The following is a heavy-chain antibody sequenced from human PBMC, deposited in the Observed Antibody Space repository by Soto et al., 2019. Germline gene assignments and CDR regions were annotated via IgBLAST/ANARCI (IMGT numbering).Heavy chain of an antibody. CDR3: ARGPHYDFWSGYTPLDYYYGMDV. CDR2: INHSGST. J-gene: IGHJ6*02. D-gene: IGHD3-3*01. Sequence: SETLSLTCAVYGGSFSGYYWSWIRQPPGKGLEWIGEINHSGSTNYNPSLKSRVTISVDTSKNQFSLKLSSVTAADTAVYYCARGPHYDFWSGYTPLDYYYGMDVWGQGTTVTV. V-gene: IGHV4-34*01. CDR1: GGSFSGYY.